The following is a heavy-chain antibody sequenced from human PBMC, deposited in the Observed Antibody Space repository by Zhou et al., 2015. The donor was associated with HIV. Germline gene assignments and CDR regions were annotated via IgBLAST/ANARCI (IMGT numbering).Heavy chain of an antibody. V-gene: IGHV1-69*01. CDR2: ILPIVGSS. J-gene: IGHJ6*02. D-gene: IGHD3-10*01. CDR3: ARGAATSFGYYNGMDV. CDR1: GYTFSTYP. Sequence: QEELVQSGAEVKKPGSSVKVSCKSSGYTFSTYPISWVRQAPGHGLEWMGGILPIVGSSTYAQSLQGRATITADESTSTVYMELSSLTSDDTAVYYCARGAATSFGYYNGMDVWGQGTTVTVSS.